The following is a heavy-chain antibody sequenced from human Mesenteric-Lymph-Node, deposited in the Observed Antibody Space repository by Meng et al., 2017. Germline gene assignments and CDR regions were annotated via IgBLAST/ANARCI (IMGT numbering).Heavy chain of an antibody. CDR3: ARQSGYFDY. V-gene: IGHV4-39*01. Sequence: LQLQESGPGLVKPSETLSLTCTVSGGSISSNGYYWDWVRQPPGKGLEWIGAIYHSGSTSYNPSLQSRVTMFVDTSKNQFSLMLTSVTATDTAVYYCARQSGYFDYWGQGTLVTVSS. D-gene: IGHD3-10*01. J-gene: IGHJ4*02. CDR2: IYHSGST. CDR1: GGSISSNGYY.